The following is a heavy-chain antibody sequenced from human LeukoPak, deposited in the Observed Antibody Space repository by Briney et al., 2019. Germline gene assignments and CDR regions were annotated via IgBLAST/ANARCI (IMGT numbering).Heavy chain of an antibody. J-gene: IGHJ4*02. Sequence: TGGSLRLSCAASGFTFRRYAMTWVRPALGEGLEWVSGINGGGSTTYYADSVKGRFTISRDSSNNTLNLQMNSLRAEDTAIYYCARRTADYYFDYWGQGTLVTVSS. CDR1: GFTFRRYA. CDR3: ARRTADYYFDY. CDR2: INGGGSTT. D-gene: IGHD1-14*01. V-gene: IGHV3-23*01.